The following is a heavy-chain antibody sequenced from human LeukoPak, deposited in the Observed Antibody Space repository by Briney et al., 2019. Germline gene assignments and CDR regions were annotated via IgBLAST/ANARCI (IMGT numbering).Heavy chain of an antibody. CDR3: SGSFGELTFFDY. J-gene: IGHJ4*02. Sequence: LSLTCTVSGDFITASYWSWVRQAPGRGLEWVGFIRSKAYGGTTEYAASVKGRFTISRDDSKSIAYLQMNSLKTEDTAVYYCSGSFGELTFFDYWGQGTLVTVSS. CDR2: IRSKAYGGTT. CDR1: GDFITASY. V-gene: IGHV3-49*04. D-gene: IGHD3-10*01.